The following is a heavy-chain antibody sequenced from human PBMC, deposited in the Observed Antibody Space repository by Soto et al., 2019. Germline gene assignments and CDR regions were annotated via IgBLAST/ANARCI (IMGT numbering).Heavy chain of an antibody. D-gene: IGHD3-3*01. CDR2: MYYSGIT. Sequence: QVRLQESGPGLVKPSQTLSLKCTVSGASISSGDYYWSWVRQPPGKCLEWIGYMYYSGITYFNPSLKSRVAISMETSKNQFFLTLSSVTAADTAVYFWAKGFTVFGPVSLFWLDPWGQGTLVTVSS. CDR1: GASISSGDYY. V-gene: IGHV4-30-4*01. CDR3: AKGFTVFGPVSLFWLDP. J-gene: IGHJ5*02.